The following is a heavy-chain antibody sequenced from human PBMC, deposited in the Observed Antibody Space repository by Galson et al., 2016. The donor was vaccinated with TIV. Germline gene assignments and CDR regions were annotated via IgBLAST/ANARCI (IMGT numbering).Heavy chain of an antibody. D-gene: IGHD6-19*01. J-gene: IGHJ5*02. CDR3: ARSRSSGWSWFDP. Sequence: SVKVSCKASGYTFTSYYMHWVRQAPGQGLEWMGIINPSGGSTTYAQKFQGRVTMTRDMSTTTVHMELSSLRSEDTAVYYCARSRSSGWSWFDPWGQGTLVTVSS. CDR1: GYTFTSYY. V-gene: IGHV1-46*01. CDR2: INPSGGST.